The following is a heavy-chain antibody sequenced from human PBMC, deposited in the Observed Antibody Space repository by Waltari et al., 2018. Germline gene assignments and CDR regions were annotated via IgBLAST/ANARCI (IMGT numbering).Heavy chain of an antibody. Sequence: QVQLQQWGAGLLKPSETLSLTCAVYGGSFSGYYWSWIRQPPGKGLEWIGEINHSGSTNYNPSLKSRVTISVDTSKNQFSLKLSSVTAADTAVYYCARGFSWGWFREPLDAFDIWGQGTMVTVSS. D-gene: IGHD3-10*01. CDR3: ARGFSWGWFREPLDAFDI. J-gene: IGHJ3*02. CDR1: GGSFSGYY. V-gene: IGHV4-34*01. CDR2: INHSGST.